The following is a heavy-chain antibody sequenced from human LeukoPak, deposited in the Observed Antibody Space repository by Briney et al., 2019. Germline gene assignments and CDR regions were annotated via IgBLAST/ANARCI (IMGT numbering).Heavy chain of an antibody. D-gene: IGHD6-19*01. J-gene: IGHJ5*02. Sequence: SETLSLTCAVYGGSFSGYYWSWIRQPPGKGLEWIGEINHSGSTNYNPSLKSRVTISVDTSKNQFSPKLSSVTAADTAVYYCASIAVAGITPGWFDPWGQGTLVTVSS. CDR2: INHSGST. CDR1: GGSFSGYY. CDR3: ASIAVAGITPGWFDP. V-gene: IGHV4-34*01.